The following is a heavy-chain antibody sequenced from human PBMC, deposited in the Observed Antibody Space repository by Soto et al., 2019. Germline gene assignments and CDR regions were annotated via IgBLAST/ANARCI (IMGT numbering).Heavy chain of an antibody. J-gene: IGHJ6*02. CDR3: ANSRGGTFLGYHGMDI. V-gene: IGHV1-69*01. CDR1: GGTFSSRA. CDR2: ITPVFGRV. Sequence: QVQLVQSGPEVKKTGTSVKVSCKASGGTFSSRAISWVRQAPGQGLEWMGGITPVFGRVNYAEKFQDRVTITADESTGTVYMELSSLRSEDTALYYCANSRGGTFLGYHGMDIWGQGTMVSVSS. D-gene: IGHD3-16*01.